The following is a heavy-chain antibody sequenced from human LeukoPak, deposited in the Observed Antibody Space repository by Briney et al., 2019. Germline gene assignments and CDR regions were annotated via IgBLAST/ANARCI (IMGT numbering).Heavy chain of an antibody. CDR1: GFTVSSNY. Sequence: PGGSLRLSCAASGFTVSSNYMSWVRQAPGKGLEWVAIISYDGSNEYYADSVKGRFTISRDNSKNTLYLQMNSLRAEDTAVYYCARDLGSSGYYSFDYWGQGTLVTVSS. CDR2: ISYDGSNE. D-gene: IGHD3-22*01. CDR3: ARDLGSSGYYSFDY. J-gene: IGHJ4*02. V-gene: IGHV3-30*03.